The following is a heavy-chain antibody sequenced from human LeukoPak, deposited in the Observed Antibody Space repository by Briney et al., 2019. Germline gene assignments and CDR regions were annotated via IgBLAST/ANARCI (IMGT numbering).Heavy chain of an antibody. CDR2: INHSGST. Sequence: KPSETLSLTCAAYGGSFSGYYWSWIRQPPGKGLEWIGEINHSGSTNYNPSLKSRVTISVDTSKNQFSLKLSSVTAADTAVYYCARGAGIIDYWGQGTLVTVSS. CDR1: GGSFSGYY. CDR3: ARGAGIIDY. V-gene: IGHV4-34*01. J-gene: IGHJ4*02. D-gene: IGHD6-19*01.